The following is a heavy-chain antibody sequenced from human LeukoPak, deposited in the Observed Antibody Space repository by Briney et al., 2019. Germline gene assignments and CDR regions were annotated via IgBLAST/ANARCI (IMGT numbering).Heavy chain of an antibody. CDR1: GFTFSSYG. V-gene: IGHV3-30*02. J-gene: IGHJ5*02. CDR2: IRYDGSNK. CDR3: ARAQYYYGSGKEGWFDP. Sequence: GGSLRLSCAASGFTFSSYGMHWVRQAPGKGLEWVAFIRYDGSNKYYADSVKGRFTISRDNSKNTLYLQMNSLRAEDTAVYYCARAQYYYGSGKEGWFDPWGQGTLVTVSS. D-gene: IGHD3-10*01.